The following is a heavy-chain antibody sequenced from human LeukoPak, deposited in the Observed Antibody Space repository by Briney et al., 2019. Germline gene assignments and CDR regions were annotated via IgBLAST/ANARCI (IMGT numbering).Heavy chain of an antibody. V-gene: IGHV3-30*04. CDR2: ISYDGSYK. D-gene: IGHD1-26*01. CDR3: TKAGSIRFDY. J-gene: IGHJ4*02. CDR1: GFTFSSYA. Sequence: PGGSLRLSCAASGFTFSSYAMHWVRQAPGKGLEWVAIISYDGSYKYYADSVKGRFTISRDNSKNTLFLQMNSLRAEDTAVYYCTKAGSIRFDYWGQGTLVTVSS.